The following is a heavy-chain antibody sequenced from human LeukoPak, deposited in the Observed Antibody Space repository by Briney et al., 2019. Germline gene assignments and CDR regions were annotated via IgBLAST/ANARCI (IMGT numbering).Heavy chain of an antibody. CDR3: ARGKIGYYYGDYDGY. V-gene: IGHV3-48*02. J-gene: IGHJ4*02. D-gene: IGHD4-17*01. CDR1: GFTFSSYD. Sequence: PGGSLRLSCAASGFTFSSYDMNWVRQAPGKGLEWVSYISTISSTKYYADSVRGRFTISRDNAENSLYLQMNSLRDEDTAVYYCARGKIGYYYGDYDGYWGQGTLVTVSS. CDR2: ISTISSTK.